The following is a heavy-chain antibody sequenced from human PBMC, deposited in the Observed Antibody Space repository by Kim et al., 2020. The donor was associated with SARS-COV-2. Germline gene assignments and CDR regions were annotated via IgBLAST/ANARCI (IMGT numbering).Heavy chain of an antibody. CDR1: GGSITGGDFY. CDR2: LHYTGST. V-gene: IGHV4-30-4*01. J-gene: IGHJ4*02. D-gene: IGHD2-2*01. CDR3: ARHCSETSCYDAYGPGSISSDC. Sequence: SETLSLTCTVSGGSITGGDFYWVWIRQPPGKGLEWIGYLHYTGSTYYNPSLKSRTAISLDTSKNQFSLKMRSVTAADTAVYYCARHCSETSCYDAYGPGSISSDCWGRGTLVTVSS.